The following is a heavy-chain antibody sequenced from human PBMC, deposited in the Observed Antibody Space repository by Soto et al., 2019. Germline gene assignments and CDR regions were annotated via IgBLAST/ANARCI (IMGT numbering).Heavy chain of an antibody. V-gene: IGHV3-21*01. CDR3: ARDRNDYIWGSYRFPNY. Sequence: GGSLRLSCAASGFTFSSYSMNWVRQAPGKGLEWVSSISSSSSYIYYADSVKGRFTISRDNAKNSLYLQMNSLRAEDTAVYYCARDRNDYIWGSYRFPNYWGQGTLVTVSS. CDR1: GFTFSSYS. CDR2: ISSSSSYI. D-gene: IGHD3-16*02. J-gene: IGHJ4*02.